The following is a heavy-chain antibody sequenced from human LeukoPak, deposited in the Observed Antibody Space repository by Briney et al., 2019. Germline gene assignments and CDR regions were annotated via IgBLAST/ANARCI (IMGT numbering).Heavy chain of an antibody. V-gene: IGHV3-33*01. Sequence: GGSLRLSCAAPGFKFSNSGLHWVRQAPGKGLEWVAVIWFDGSDKYYADSVKGRFTISRDNSKNTRYLQMNTLRVEDTAVYYCARDGGVVGQPAAMGGLGYWGQGTLVTVSS. D-gene: IGHD2-2*01. CDR1: GFKFSNSG. J-gene: IGHJ4*02. CDR2: IWFDGSDK. CDR3: ARDGGVVGQPAAMGGLGY.